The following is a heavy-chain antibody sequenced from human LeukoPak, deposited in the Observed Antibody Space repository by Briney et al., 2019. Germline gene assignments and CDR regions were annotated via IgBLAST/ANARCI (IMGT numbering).Heavy chain of an antibody. CDR1: GFTFSSYW. D-gene: IGHD3-16*01. CDR2: INHNGNVN. J-gene: IGHJ6*02. Sequence: GGSLRLSCAASGFTFSSYWMNWARQAPGKGLEWVASINHNGNVNYYVDSVKGRFTISRDNAKNSLYLQMSNLRAEDTAEYFYARGGGLDVWGQGATVTVSS. V-gene: IGHV3-7*03. CDR3: ARGGGLDV.